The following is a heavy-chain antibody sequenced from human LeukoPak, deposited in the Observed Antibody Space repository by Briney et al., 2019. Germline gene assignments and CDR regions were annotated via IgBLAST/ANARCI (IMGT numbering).Heavy chain of an antibody. V-gene: IGHV1-24*01. J-gene: IGHJ5*02. CDR1: GYTLTELS. Sequence: ASVKVSCKVSGYTLTELSMHWVRQAPGKGLEWMGGFDPEDGETIYAQKFQGRVTMTEDTSTDTAYMELSSLRSEDTAVYYCATGVLWFGEFLLDPWGQGTLVTVSS. CDR2: FDPEDGET. D-gene: IGHD3-10*01. CDR3: ATGVLWFGEFLLDP.